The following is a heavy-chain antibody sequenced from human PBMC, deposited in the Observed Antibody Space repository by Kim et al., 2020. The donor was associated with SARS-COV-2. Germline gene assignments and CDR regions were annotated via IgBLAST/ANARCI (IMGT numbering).Heavy chain of an antibody. D-gene: IGHD3-3*01. CDR1: GFTFISYG. Sequence: GGSLRLSCAASGFTFISYGLSWVRKAQGKGREGVANIKQYESEKYYLDSSMGRFTISRDNAKNSLYLQMNSWRAEDTAVYYCAGEEGAYDFWSGYYYYGMDVWGQGTTVTVSS. CDR3: AGEEGAYDFWSGYYYYGMDV. V-gene: IGHV3-7*01. CDR2: IKQYESEK. J-gene: IGHJ6*02.